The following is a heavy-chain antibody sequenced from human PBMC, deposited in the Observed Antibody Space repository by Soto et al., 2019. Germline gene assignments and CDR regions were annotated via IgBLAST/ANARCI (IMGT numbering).Heavy chain of an antibody. V-gene: IGHV4-59*12. Sequence: QVQLQESGPGLVKPSETLSLTCTVSDGSIGSDYWSWIRQPPGKGLECLGNIDYIGNTNYNPSLKSPSIMSSDTSHTRFPLDLASVTTAATAAYYCARIMDNYGNGNWFDPWREGTLV. CDR1: DGSIGSDY. D-gene: IGHD4-4*01. J-gene: IGHJ5*02. CDR3: ARIMDNYGNGNWFDP. CDR2: IDYIGNT.